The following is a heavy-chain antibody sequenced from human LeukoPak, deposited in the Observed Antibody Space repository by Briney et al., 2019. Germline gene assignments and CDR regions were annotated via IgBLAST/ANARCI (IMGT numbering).Heavy chain of an antibody. CDR1: GFTFSSYE. CDR3: ARDRRDARLNTFDP. D-gene: IGHD6-6*01. Sequence: GGSLRLSCAASGFTFSSYEMNWVRQAPGKGLEWVSYISSSGSTIYYADSVKGRFTISRDNAKNSLYLQMNSLRAEDTAVYYCARDRRDARLNTFDPWGQGTLVTVSS. V-gene: IGHV3-48*03. J-gene: IGHJ5*02. CDR2: ISSSGSTI.